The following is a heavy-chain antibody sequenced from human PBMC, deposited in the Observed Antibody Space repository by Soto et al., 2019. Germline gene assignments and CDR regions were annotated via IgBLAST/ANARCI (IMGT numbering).Heavy chain of an antibody. D-gene: IGHD1-1*01. CDR1: GFSFSDIS. Sequence: LRLSCAASGFSFSDISMHWVRQAPGKGLEWVSAISGNSRSIYYADSVRGRFTISRDNAEKSLYLQLNSLTAEDTAVYSCARGSAHIQVQTFDYWGQGSLVTVSS. CDR3: ARGSAHIQVQTFDY. CDR2: ISGNSRSI. V-gene: IGHV3-21*01. J-gene: IGHJ4*02.